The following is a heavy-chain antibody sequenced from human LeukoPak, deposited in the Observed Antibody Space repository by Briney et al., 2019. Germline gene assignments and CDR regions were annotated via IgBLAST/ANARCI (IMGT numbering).Heavy chain of an antibody. CDR1: GFTFSSYG. CDR2: IRYDGSNK. D-gene: IGHD2-2*01. Sequence: GGSLRLSCAASGFTFSSYGMHWVRQAPGKGLEWVAFIRYDGSNKYYADSVKGRFTISRDNSKNTLYLQMKSLRAEDTAVYYCAKEARGSIVVVPAAISRYFQHWGQGTLVTVSS. V-gene: IGHV3-30*02. CDR3: AKEARGSIVVVPAAISRYFQH. J-gene: IGHJ1*01.